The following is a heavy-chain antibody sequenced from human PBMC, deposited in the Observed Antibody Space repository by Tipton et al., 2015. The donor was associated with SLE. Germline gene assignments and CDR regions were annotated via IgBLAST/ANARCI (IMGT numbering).Heavy chain of an antibody. V-gene: IGHV4-39*01. CDR3: ARQGAGYRWDWFDP. D-gene: IGHD5-12*01. Sequence: TLSLTCSVSGGSISSSSYYWGWIRQPPGKGLEWIGSIYHSGSPYYNPSLKSRFTISVDTSKNQFSLKLNSVTAADTAVYYCARQGAGYRWDWFDPWGQGTLVTVSS. CDR1: GGSISSSSYY. CDR2: IYHSGSP. J-gene: IGHJ5*02.